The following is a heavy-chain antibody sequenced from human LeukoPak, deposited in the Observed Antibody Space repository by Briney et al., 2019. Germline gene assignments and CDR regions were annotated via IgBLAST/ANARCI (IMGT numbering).Heavy chain of an antibody. CDR1: GFSFSEHS. CDR3: AQATIFGVVPLFDP. J-gene: IGHJ5*02. CDR2: ISGSSRFI. Sequence: GGSLRLSCEASGFSFSEHSMGWVRLAPGKGLEWVSSISGSSRFIFYVDSVKGRFTVSRDNAKNLVFLQMHGLRADDTAVYYCAQATIFGVVPLFDPWGQGTLVTVFS. D-gene: IGHD3-3*01. V-gene: IGHV3-21*01.